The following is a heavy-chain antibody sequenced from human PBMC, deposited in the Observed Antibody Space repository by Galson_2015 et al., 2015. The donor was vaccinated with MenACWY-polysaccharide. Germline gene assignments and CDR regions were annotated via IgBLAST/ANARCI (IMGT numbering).Heavy chain of an antibody. J-gene: IGHJ5*02. CDR3: ARVGRDHSGSYFHGGFDP. D-gene: IGHD3-10*01. Sequence: SLRLSCAATRFTFSDYGMHWVRQAPGKGLEWVAFIWDDGSRKYYADSVKGRFAISRDNSDNTLYLQMNNLRVADTAVYYCARVGRDHSGSYFHGGFDPWGQGTLVIVSS. V-gene: IGHV3-33*01. CDR2: IWDDGSRK. CDR1: RFTFSDYG.